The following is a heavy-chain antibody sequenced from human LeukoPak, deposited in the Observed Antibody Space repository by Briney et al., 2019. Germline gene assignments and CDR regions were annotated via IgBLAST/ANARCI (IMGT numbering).Heavy chain of an antibody. V-gene: IGHV5-51*01. Sequence: GESLKISCKGSGYSFSSYWIGWVRQMPGKGLEWMGIIYTGDSDTRYSPSFQGQVTISADKSISTAYLQWNSLKASDTAMYYCASAYSGRSYYFDYWGQGTLVAVSS. CDR3: ASAYSGRSYYFDY. J-gene: IGHJ4*02. CDR1: GYSFSSYW. D-gene: IGHD6-13*01. CDR2: IYTGDSDT.